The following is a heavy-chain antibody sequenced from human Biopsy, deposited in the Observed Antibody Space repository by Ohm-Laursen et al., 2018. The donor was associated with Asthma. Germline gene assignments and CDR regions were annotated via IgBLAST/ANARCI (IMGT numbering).Heavy chain of an antibody. CDR1: GFTFRSYA. CDR2: GGSYYDGGLK. J-gene: IGHJ4*02. Sequence: SLRLSCTASGFTFRSYAMHWARQAPGKGLEWVAVGGSYYDGGLKYYADSVNGRFTVSRDDSKNTLYLQMNSLRPDDTAVYYCARDVMEWYLPAFDLWGQGTLVTVSS. V-gene: IGHV3-30-3*01. D-gene: IGHD3-3*01. CDR3: ARDVMEWYLPAFDL.